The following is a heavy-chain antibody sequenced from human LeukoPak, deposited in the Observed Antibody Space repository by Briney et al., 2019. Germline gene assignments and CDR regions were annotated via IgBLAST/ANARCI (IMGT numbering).Heavy chain of an antibody. CDR3: ARGKGYSSSWAFRY. D-gene: IGHD6-13*01. CDR1: GYPFTGYY. J-gene: IGHJ4*02. CDR2: INPNSGGT. Sequence: ASVKVSCKASGYPFTGYYMHWVRQAPGPGLEWMGRINPNSGGTNYAQKFQGRVTMTRDTSISTAYMELSRLRSDDTAVYYCARGKGYSSSWAFRYWGQGTLVTVSS. V-gene: IGHV1-2*06.